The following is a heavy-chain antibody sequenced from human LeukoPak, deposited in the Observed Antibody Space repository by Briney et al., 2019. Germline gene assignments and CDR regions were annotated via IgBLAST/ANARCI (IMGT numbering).Heavy chain of an antibody. J-gene: IGHJ5*02. D-gene: IGHD3-3*01. V-gene: IGHV1-2*02. CDR2: INPNSGGT. Sequence: ASVKVSCKASGYTFTGYYMHWVRPAPGQGLEWMGWINPNSGGTNYAQKFQGRVTMTRDTSISTAYMELSRLRSDDTAVYYCARLGGISDFWSGYPTPNNWFDPWGQGTLVTVSS. CDR1: GYTFTGYY. CDR3: ARLGGISDFWSGYPTPNNWFDP.